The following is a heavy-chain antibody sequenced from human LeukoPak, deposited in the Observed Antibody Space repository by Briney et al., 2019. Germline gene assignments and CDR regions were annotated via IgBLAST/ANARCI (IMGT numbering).Heavy chain of an antibody. CDR2: IYTSGST. CDR3: ARLGHCSGGSCHQYYYMDV. J-gene: IGHJ6*03. V-gene: IGHV4-4*07. Sequence: PSETLSLTCTVSGGSISSYYWSWIRQPAGKGLEWIGRIYTSGSTNYNPSLKSRVTMSVDTSKNQFSLRLSSVTAADTAVYYCARLGHCSGGSCHQYYYMDVWGKGTTVTISS. D-gene: IGHD2-15*01. CDR1: GGSISSYY.